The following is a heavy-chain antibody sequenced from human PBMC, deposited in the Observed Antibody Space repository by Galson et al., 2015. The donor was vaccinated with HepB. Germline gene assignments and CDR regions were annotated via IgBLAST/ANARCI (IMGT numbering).Heavy chain of an antibody. CDR3: ARGVKYYYDSSGYHRPFDY. CDR1: GFTFSSYS. D-gene: IGHD3-22*01. Sequence: SLRLSCAASGFTFSSYSMNWVRQAPGKGLEWVSYISSRSTIYYADSVKGRFTIYRDNAKNSLYLQMNSLRDEDTAVYYCARGVKYYYDSSGYHRPFDYWGQGTLVTVSS. J-gene: IGHJ4*02. V-gene: IGHV3-48*02. CDR2: ISSRSTI.